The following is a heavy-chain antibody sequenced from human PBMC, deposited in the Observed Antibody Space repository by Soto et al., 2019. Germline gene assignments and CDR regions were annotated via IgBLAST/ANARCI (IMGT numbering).Heavy chain of an antibody. CDR1: GFTFSSYG. CDR3: AKDAVPDQQLVLGWFDP. J-gene: IGHJ5*02. D-gene: IGHD6-13*01. Sequence: GGSLRLSCAASGFTFSSYGMHWVRQAPGKGLEWVAVISYDGSNKYYADSVKGRFTISRDNSKNTLYLQMNSLRAEDTAVYYCAKDAVPDQQLVLGWFDPWGQGTLVTVSS. V-gene: IGHV3-30*18. CDR2: ISYDGSNK.